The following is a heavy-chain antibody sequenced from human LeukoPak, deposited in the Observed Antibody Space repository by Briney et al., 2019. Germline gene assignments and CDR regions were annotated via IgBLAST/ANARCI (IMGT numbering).Heavy chain of an antibody. CDR3: ARTSDYGGNSDYFDY. CDR2: IYYSGST. CDR1: GGSISSYY. Sequence: QPSETLPLTCTVSGGSISSYYWSWIRQPPGKGLEWIGYIYYSGSTNYNPSLKSRVTISVDTSKNQFSLKLSSVTAADTAVYYCARTSDYGGNSDYFDYWGQGTLVTVSS. D-gene: IGHD4-23*01. V-gene: IGHV4-59*01. J-gene: IGHJ4*02.